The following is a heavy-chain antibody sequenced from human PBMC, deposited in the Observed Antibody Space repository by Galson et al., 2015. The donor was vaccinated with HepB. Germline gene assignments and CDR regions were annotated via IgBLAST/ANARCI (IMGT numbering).Heavy chain of an antibody. Sequence: SVKVSCKASGCTFSSYAISWVRQAPGQGLEWMGGIIPIFGTANYAQKFQGRVTITADESTSTAYMELSSLRSEDTAVYYCARGDSSGYYFDYWGQGTLVTVSS. CDR3: ARGDSSGYYFDY. J-gene: IGHJ4*02. D-gene: IGHD3-22*01. CDR2: IIPIFGTA. V-gene: IGHV1-69*13. CDR1: GCTFSSYA.